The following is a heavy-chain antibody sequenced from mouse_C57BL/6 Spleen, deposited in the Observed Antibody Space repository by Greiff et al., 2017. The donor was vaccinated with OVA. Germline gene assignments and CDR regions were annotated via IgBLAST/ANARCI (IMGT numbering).Heavy chain of an antibody. CDR2: IDPEDGET. CDR1: GFNIKDYY. Sequence: LVESGAELVKPGASVKLSCTASGFNIKDYYMHWVKQRTEQGLEWIGRIDPEDGETKYAPKFQGKATITADTSSNTAYLQLSSLTSEDTAVYYCARGVLTGTWAMDYWGQGTSVTVSS. J-gene: IGHJ4*01. CDR3: ARGVLTGTWAMDY. V-gene: IGHV14-2*01. D-gene: IGHD4-1*01.